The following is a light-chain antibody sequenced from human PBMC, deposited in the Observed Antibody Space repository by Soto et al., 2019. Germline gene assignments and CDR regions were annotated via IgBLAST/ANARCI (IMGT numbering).Light chain of an antibody. CDR2: GTS. V-gene: IGKV3-20*01. J-gene: IGKJ4*01. CDR3: QQFGRPLT. CDR1: QSVGSSY. Sequence: EIVLPQSPCTLSLSPGERATLSCRASQSVGSSYLAWYQQRPGQAPRLLIYGTSSRATGIPDRFSGSGAGTDFSLTTSRLEPEDFAVYYCQQFGRPLTFGGGTKVDIK.